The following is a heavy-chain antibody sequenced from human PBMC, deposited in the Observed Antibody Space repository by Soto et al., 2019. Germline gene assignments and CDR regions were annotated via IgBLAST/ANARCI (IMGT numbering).Heavy chain of an antibody. V-gene: IGHV3-49*03. CDR1: GFNFGGYV. J-gene: IGHJ6*02. Sequence: PGGSLRLSCTTSGFNFGGYVMSWFRQAPGKGLEWVGFIRSKAYGGTTEYAASMKGRITISRDDSRSIAYLLMNSLKTEDTAVYYCSRDYDFWSGYYGQGLDVWGQGTTVTSP. D-gene: IGHD3-3*01. CDR3: SRDYDFWSGYYGQGLDV. CDR2: IRSKAYGGTT.